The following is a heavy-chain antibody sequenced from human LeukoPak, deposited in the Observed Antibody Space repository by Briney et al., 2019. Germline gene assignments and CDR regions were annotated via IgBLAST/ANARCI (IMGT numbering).Heavy chain of an antibody. D-gene: IGHD3-10*01. Sequence: SETLSLTCNVSGGSINKYYWSWLRQPPGKGLEWIGYIYFTGGTNYNPSLKSRVTMSIDTSKNQFSLKLNSVTAADTAFYYCARGGGLFDYWGQGSLVTVSS. CDR3: ARGGGLFDY. CDR2: IYFTGGT. J-gene: IGHJ4*02. CDR1: GGSINKYY. V-gene: IGHV4-59*01.